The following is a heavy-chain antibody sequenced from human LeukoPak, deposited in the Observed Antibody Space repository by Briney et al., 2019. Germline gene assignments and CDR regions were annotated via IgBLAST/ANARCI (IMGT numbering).Heavy chain of an antibody. CDR3: ARDNRVMITFGGVIPREYAFDI. CDR2: ISSSSYI. Sequence: PGGSLRLSCSASGFTFSSYSMNWVRQAPGKGLEWVSSISSSSYIYYADSVKGRFTISRDNAKNSLYLQMNSLRAEDTAVYYCARDNRVMITFGGVIPREYAFDIWGQGTMVTVSS. CDR1: GFTFSSYS. D-gene: IGHD3-16*02. V-gene: IGHV3-21*01. J-gene: IGHJ3*02.